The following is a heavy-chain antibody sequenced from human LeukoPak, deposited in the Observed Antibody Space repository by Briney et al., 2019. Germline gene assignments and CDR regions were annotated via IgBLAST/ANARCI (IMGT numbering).Heavy chain of an antibody. J-gene: IGHJ3*01. CDR2: ILPIFGTA. V-gene: IGHV1-69*05. CDR1: GGTFSSYA. D-gene: IGHD5-12*01. CDR3: TRDTGYSGYDEEGLAFDF. Sequence: SVKVSCKASGGTFSSYAISWVRQAPGQGLEWMGGILPIFGTANYAQKFQGRVTITTDESTSTAYMELSSLRSEDTAVYDCTRDTGYSGYDEEGLAFDFWGQGTMVTVSS.